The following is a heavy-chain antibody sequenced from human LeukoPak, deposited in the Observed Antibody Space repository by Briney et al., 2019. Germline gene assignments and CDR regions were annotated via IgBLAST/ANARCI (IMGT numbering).Heavy chain of an antibody. CDR2: IISSSSTI. J-gene: IGHJ6*03. Sequence: GGSLRLSCAASGFTFSSYTMNWVRQAPGKGLEWVSYIISSSSTIYYADSVKGRFTISRDNARNSLYLQMNSVRDEDTAVYYCARDEHLVDYYYYYMDVWGKGTTVTVSS. CDR3: ARDEHLVDYYYYYMDV. D-gene: IGHD6-6*01. CDR1: GFTFSSYT. V-gene: IGHV3-48*02.